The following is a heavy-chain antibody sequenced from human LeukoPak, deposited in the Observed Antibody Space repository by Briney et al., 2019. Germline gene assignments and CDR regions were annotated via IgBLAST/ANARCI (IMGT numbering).Heavy chain of an antibody. D-gene: IGHD6-13*01. CDR3: ARGQGRQQLN. Sequence: KPSETLSLTCAVYGGSFSGYYWSWIRQPPGKGLEWIGEINHSGSTNYNPSLKSRVTISVDTSKNQFSLKLSSVTAADTAVYYCARGQGRQQLNWGQGTLVTVSS. CDR1: GGSFSGYY. V-gene: IGHV4-34*01. J-gene: IGHJ4*02. CDR2: INHSGST.